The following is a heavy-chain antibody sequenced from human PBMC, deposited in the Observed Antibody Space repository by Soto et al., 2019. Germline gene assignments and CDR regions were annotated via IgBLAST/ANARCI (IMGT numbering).Heavy chain of an antibody. Sequence: QVQLQESGPGLVKPSGPLALTCAVSGGSISSNWWSWVRQPPGKGLEWIGEMYHSGSSNYNPSLKNRVTMSIDKSKNQFSLELTSVTAADTAVYYCVKNDWVRFDPWGQGTLVTVSS. V-gene: IGHV4-4*02. CDR3: VKNDWVRFDP. CDR2: MYHSGSS. D-gene: IGHD3-9*01. J-gene: IGHJ5*02. CDR1: GGSISSNW.